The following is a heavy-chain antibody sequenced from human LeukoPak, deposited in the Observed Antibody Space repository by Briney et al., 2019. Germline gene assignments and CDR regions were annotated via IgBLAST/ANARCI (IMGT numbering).Heavy chain of an antibody. Sequence: SETLSLTCTVSGGSISSYYWSWIRQPPGKGLEWIGYIYTSGSTNYNPSLKSRVTISVDTSKSQFSLKLSSVTAADTAVYYCARIQGGSYTQYYFDYWGQGTLVTVSS. CDR3: ARIQGGSYTQYYFDY. CDR1: GGSISSYY. D-gene: IGHD1-26*01. CDR2: IYTSGST. V-gene: IGHV4-4*09. J-gene: IGHJ4*02.